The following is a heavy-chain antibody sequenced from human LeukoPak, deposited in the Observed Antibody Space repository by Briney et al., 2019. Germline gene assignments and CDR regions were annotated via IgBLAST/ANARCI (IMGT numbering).Heavy chain of an antibody. D-gene: IGHD3-22*01. CDR3: ARDYYDNSGYYFRDY. Sequence: SVKVSRKGSGGTFSSYTISWVRQAPGQGVEWMGRIIPILGIANYAQKFQGRVTITADKSTSTAYMELSSLRSEDTAVYYCARDYYDNSGYYFRDYWGQGTLVTVSS. V-gene: IGHV1-69*04. J-gene: IGHJ4*02. CDR1: GGTFSSYT. CDR2: IIPILGIA.